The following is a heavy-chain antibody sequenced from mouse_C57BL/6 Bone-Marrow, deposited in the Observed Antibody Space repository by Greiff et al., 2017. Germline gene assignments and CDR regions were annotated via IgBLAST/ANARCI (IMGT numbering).Heavy chain of an antibody. J-gene: IGHJ4*01. Sequence: QVQLQQPGAELVKPGASVKLSCKASGYTFTSYWMHWVKQRPGRGLEWIGRIDPNSGGTKYNEKFKSKATLTVDKPSSTAYMPLSSLTSEDSAVYDCARGNYYSYYAMDYWGQGTSVTVSS. V-gene: IGHV1-72*01. CDR2: IDPNSGGT. CDR3: ARGNYYSYYAMDY. CDR1: GYTFTSYW. D-gene: IGHD2-1*01.